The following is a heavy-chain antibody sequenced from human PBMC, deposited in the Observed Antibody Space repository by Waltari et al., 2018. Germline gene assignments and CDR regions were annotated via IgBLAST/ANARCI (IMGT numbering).Heavy chain of an antibody. CDR3: GTATFYYYYGMDV. CDR2: MSGSGGST. Sequence: EVQLLESGGGLVQPGGSLRLSCAASGFTFSSYAMSWVRQAPGKGLEWVSAMSGSGGSTYYADSVKGQFTISRDNSKNTLYLQMNSLRAEDTAVYYCGTATFYYYYGMDVWGQGTTVTVSS. J-gene: IGHJ6*02. CDR1: GFTFSSYA. V-gene: IGHV3-23*01. D-gene: IGHD5-12*01.